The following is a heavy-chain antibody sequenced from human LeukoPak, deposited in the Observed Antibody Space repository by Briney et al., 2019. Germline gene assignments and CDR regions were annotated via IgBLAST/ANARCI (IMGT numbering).Heavy chain of an antibody. V-gene: IGHV3-23*01. CDR1: GFTFSSYA. CDR2: ISGTGGST. D-gene: IGHD3-9*01. CDR3: AKQLRFFDWYQGDAFDI. Sequence: GGSLRLSCVASGFTFSSYAMSWVRQTPGTGLEWVSSISGTGGSTYYADSVKGRFTISRDSSKNTLYLRVSSLRVEDTAVYYCAKQLRFFDWYQGDAFDIRGPGAMVTVSS. J-gene: IGHJ3*02.